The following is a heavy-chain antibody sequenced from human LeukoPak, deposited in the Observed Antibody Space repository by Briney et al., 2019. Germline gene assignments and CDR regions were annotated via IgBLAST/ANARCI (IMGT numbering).Heavy chain of an antibody. CDR2: ISGSGGST. CDR3: AKDGTMIVVVYFDY. CDR1: GFTFSSYA. Sequence: QTGGSLRLSCAASGFTFSSYAMSWVRQAPGKGLEWVSAISGSGGSTYYADSVKGRFTISRDNSKNTLYLQMNSLRAEDTAVYYCAKDGTMIVVVYFDYWGQGTLVTVSS. J-gene: IGHJ4*02. D-gene: IGHD3-22*01. V-gene: IGHV3-23*01.